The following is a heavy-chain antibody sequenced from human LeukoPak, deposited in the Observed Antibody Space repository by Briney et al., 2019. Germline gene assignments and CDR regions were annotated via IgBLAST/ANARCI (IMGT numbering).Heavy chain of an antibody. CDR3: ARGIYGDYVFDY. CDR1: GFTFSSYE. Sequence: GGSLRLSCAASGFTFSSYEMNWVRQAPGKGLEWVSYISSSGSTIYYADSVKGRFTISRDNAKNSLYLQMNSLRAEDTAVYYCARGIYGDYVFDYWGQGTLVTVSS. J-gene: IGHJ4*02. D-gene: IGHD4-17*01. V-gene: IGHV3-48*03. CDR2: ISSSGSTI.